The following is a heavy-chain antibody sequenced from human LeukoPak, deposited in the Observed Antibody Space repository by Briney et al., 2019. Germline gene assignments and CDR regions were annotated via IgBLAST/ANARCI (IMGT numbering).Heavy chain of an antibody. CDR1: GFTFSSYG. CDR3: AKGLDFWSGRMDV. Sequence: GGSLRLSCAASGFTFSSYGMHWVRQAPGKGLEWVAVISYDGSNKYYADSVKGRFTISRDNSKNTLYLQMNSLRAEDTAVYYCAKGLDFWSGRMDVWGQGTTVTVSS. J-gene: IGHJ6*02. V-gene: IGHV3-30*18. CDR2: ISYDGSNK. D-gene: IGHD3-3*01.